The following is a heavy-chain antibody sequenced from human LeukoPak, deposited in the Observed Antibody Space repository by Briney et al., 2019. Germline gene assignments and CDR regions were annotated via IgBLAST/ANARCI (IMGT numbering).Heavy chain of an antibody. D-gene: IGHD3/OR15-3a*01. J-gene: IGHJ4*02. Sequence: GGSLRLSCAASGFRFSDEYMSWIRQAPGQGLEWISYISSSGSYTNYADSVRGRFTISRDNAKNSLSLQMNSLRGEDTAVYFCVRSRGTGPGAHFDVWGQGALVSVSS. V-gene: IGHV3-11*03. CDR2: ISSSGSYT. CDR1: GFRFSDEY. CDR3: VRSRGTGPGAHFDV.